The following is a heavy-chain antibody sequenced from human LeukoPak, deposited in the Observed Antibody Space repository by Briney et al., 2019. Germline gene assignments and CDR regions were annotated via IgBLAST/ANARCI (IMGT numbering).Heavy chain of an antibody. V-gene: IGHV4-59*01. D-gene: IGHD3/OR15-3a*01. CDR3: ATVSWPPGTSWYYFDY. Sequence: SQSLSLTRTVSGGSLSSYYWSWIRQPPRKGLEWIGYISYCGSSNYNPSLKSRVGISVETRTNQFSLQLNSLTAADTAGYYCATVSWPPGTSWYYFDYWGQGILVTVSS. J-gene: IGHJ4*02. CDR2: ISYCGSS. CDR1: GGSLSSYY.